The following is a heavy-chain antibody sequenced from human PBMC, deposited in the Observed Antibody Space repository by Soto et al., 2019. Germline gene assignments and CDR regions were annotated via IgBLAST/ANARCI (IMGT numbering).Heavy chain of an antibody. D-gene: IGHD1-26*01. Sequence: EVQLVESGGGLVQPGGSLRLSCIASGFTFRAYWMDWVRQAPGKGLVWVSRISGDGTIRSYADSVKGRFTISRDNAKNTLYLQLSSLRADDTAVYYCIRDCPQWEPPYWGQGTLVSVSS. CDR2: ISGDGTIR. V-gene: IGHV3-74*01. CDR1: GFTFRAYW. J-gene: IGHJ4*02. CDR3: IRDCPQWEPPY.